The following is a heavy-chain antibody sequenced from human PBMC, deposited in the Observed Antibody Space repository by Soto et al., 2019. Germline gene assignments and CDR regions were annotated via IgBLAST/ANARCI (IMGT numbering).Heavy chain of an antibody. CDR1: GFTFSHYE. V-gene: IGHV3-48*03. CDR3: ARAPRNFYYNGMDV. CDR2: ISSGGTTI. J-gene: IGHJ6*02. Sequence: GGSLRLSCATSGFTFSHYEMNWVRQAPGKGLEWVSYISSGGTTINYAGSVKGRFTVSRDNAKNSLYLQMNSLRAEDTAVYYCARAPRNFYYNGMDVWGHGTTVTVSS.